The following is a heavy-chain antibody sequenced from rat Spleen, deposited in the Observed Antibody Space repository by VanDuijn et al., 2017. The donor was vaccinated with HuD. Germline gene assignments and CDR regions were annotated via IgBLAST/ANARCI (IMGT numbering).Heavy chain of an antibody. J-gene: IGHJ2*01. CDR1: GFTFSSFP. CDR2: FSSGGGGT. CDR3: ARKGYFDY. V-gene: IGHV5-22*01. Sequence: EVQLVESGGGLVQPGRSLKLSCAASGFTFSSFPMAWVRQAPKKGLEWVASFSSGGGGTYYPDSVKGRFTISREDGRSNLYLQMNSLRSEDKATYYCARKGYFDYWGQGVMVTVSS.